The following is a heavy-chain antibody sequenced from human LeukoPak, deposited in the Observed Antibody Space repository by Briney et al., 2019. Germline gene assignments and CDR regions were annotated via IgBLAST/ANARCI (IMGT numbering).Heavy chain of an antibody. CDR2: INSDGSTT. J-gene: IGHJ4*02. V-gene: IGHV3-74*01. CDR3: VNMRGGAVAGTRSDY. CDR1: GFTISNYW. D-gene: IGHD6-19*01. Sequence: GGSLRLSCAASGFTISNYWMHWVRQAPGKGLVWVSRINSDGSTTTYADSVKGRFTISRDNAKNTLYLQMNSLTAEDTAVYYCVNMRGGAVAGTRSDYWGQGTLVTVSS.